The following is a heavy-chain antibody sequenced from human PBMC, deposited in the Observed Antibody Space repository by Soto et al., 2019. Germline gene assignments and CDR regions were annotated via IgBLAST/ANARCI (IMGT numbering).Heavy chain of an antibody. J-gene: IGHJ6*02. Sequence: QITLKESGPTLVKPTQTLTLTCTFSGLSLSTTGVGVGWIRQPPGKALEWLALIYWDDDKLYSPSLKSRLSITKDTSKNQVVLTMTNMDPVDTATYYCVQSRCGGDCLQSYSSHSYYGLAVWGQGTTVTVSS. V-gene: IGHV2-5*02. D-gene: IGHD2-21*02. CDR1: GLSLSTTGVG. CDR2: IYWDDDK. CDR3: VQSRCGGDCLQSYSSHSYYGLAV.